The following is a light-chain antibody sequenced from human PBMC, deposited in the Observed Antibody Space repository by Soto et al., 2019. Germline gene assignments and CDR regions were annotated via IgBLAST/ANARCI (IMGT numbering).Light chain of an antibody. CDR3: QQYGRSPLT. CDR1: QSVSSN. Sequence: EIVMTQSPATLSVSPGERATLSCRASQSVSSNLAWYQQKPGQAPRLLIYGASTRATGIPARFSGSGSGTKFTLTISRLEPEDFALYYCQQYGRSPLTFGQGTRLEIK. CDR2: GAS. J-gene: IGKJ5*01. V-gene: IGKV3-15*01.